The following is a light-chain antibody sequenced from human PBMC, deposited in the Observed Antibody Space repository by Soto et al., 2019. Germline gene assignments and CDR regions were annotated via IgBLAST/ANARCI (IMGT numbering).Light chain of an antibody. CDR1: SSDVGGYNY. CDR2: EVS. Sequence: QSVLTQPASVSGSPGQSITISCTGTSSDVGGYNYVSWYQQHPGKAPKLMIYEVSNRPSGVSNRFSGSKPGNTASLTISGLQAEDEADYFCNSYGSTSTRYVFGTGTKVTVL. CDR3: NSYGSTSTRYV. V-gene: IGLV2-14*01. J-gene: IGLJ1*01.